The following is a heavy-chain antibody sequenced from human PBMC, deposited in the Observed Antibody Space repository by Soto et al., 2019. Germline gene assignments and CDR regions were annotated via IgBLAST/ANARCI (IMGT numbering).Heavy chain of an antibody. CDR3: ARHGTRQGIAVAGTFDY. J-gene: IGHJ4*02. CDR2: IYYSGST. V-gene: IGHV4-39*01. D-gene: IGHD6-19*01. CDR1: GGSISSSSYY. Sequence: TSETLSLTCTVSGGSISSSSYYWGWIRQPPGKGLEWIGSIYYSGSTYYNPSLKSRVTISVDTSKNQFSLKLSSVTAADTAMYYCARHGTRQGIAVAGTFDYWGQGALVTVSS.